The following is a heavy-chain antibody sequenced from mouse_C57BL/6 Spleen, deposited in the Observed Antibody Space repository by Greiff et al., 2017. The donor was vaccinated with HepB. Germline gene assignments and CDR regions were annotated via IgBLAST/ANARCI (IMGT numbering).Heavy chain of an antibody. J-gene: IGHJ4*01. CDR1: GFTFSDYG. Sequence: EVMLVESGGGLVKPGGSLKLSCAASGFTFSDYGMHWVRQAPEKGLEWVAYISSGSSTIYYAETVKGRFTISRDNAKNTLFLQMTSLRSEDTAMYYCASPAMDYWGQGTSVTVSS. V-gene: IGHV5-17*01. CDR3: ASPAMDY. CDR2: ISSGSSTI.